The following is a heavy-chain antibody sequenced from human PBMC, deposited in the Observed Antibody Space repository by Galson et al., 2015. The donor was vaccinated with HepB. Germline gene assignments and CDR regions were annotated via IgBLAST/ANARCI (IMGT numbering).Heavy chain of an antibody. J-gene: IGHJ4*02. CDR2: INPNGGAT. D-gene: IGHD5-12*01. Sequence: SVKVSCKASEYTFTGYHMHWVRQAPGQGLEWMGWINPNGGATNYAQNFQGRVTMTRDTSISTAYMELTRLKSDDTAVYYCARGSEIVATIAPRSFDHWGQGTLVTVSS. CDR3: ARGSEIVATIAPRSFDH. CDR1: EYTFTGYH. V-gene: IGHV1-2*02.